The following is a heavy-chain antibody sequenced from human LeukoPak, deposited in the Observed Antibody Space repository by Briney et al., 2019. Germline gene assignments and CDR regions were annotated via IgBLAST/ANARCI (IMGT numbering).Heavy chain of an antibody. V-gene: IGHV3-30*02. CDR3: AKDVAYTFDY. D-gene: IGHD3-16*01. CDR1: GFPLSTYG. Sequence: HTGGSLRLSCVTSGFPLSTYGVHWVRQAPGSGLEWLAYIHYDGYTTNYADSVKGRFTISRENSKNTLYLQMNSLRTEDTAVYYCAKDVAYTFDYWGQGTLVTVSS. CDR2: IHYDGYTT. J-gene: IGHJ4*02.